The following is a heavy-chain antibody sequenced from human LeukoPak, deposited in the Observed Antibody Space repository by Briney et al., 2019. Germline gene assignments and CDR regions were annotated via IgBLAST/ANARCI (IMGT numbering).Heavy chain of an antibody. Sequence: PGGSLRLSCAASGFTFSGYWMHWVRQAPGKGLVWVSRINSDGSYTYYADSVKGRFTISRDNSKNTLYLQMNSLRAEDTAVYYCASKARHSSGWADYWGQGTLVIVSS. CDR1: GFTFSGYW. D-gene: IGHD6-19*01. CDR3: ASKARHSSGWADY. CDR2: INSDGSYT. V-gene: IGHV3-74*01. J-gene: IGHJ4*02.